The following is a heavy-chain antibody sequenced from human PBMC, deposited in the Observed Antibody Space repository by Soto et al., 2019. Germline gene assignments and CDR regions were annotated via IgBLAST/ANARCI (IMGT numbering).Heavy chain of an antibody. J-gene: IGHJ4*02. Sequence: QVQLQQWGAGLLKPSETLSLTCAVYGGSFSGYYWSWIRQPPGKGLEWIGEINHSGSTNYNPSLKSRVTISVDTSKNQFSLKLSSVTAADTAVYYCHGYYYDSSGYSDYWGQGTLVTVSS. CDR1: GGSFSGYY. V-gene: IGHV4-34*01. D-gene: IGHD3-22*01. CDR3: HGYYYDSSGYSDY. CDR2: INHSGST.